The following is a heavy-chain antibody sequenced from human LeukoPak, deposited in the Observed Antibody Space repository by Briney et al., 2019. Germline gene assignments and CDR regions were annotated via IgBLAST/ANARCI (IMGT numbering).Heavy chain of an antibody. D-gene: IGHD3-10*01. CDR2: ISSSSSTI. J-gene: IGHJ3*02. V-gene: IGHV3-48*01. CDR3: ARLFSAFDI. CDR1: GFTFSSYS. Sequence: GGSLRLSCAASGFTFSSYSMNWVRQAPGKGLEWVSYISSSSSTIYYADSVKGRFTISRDNAKNSLYLQMNSLRAEDTAVYYCARLFSAFDIGGQGTMVTVSS.